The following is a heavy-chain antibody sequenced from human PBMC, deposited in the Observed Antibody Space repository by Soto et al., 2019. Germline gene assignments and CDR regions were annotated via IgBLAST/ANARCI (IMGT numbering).Heavy chain of an antibody. J-gene: IGHJ6*03. CDR2: TYYRSRWYN. Sequence: QVQLQESGPGLVKPSQTLSLTCAISGDSVSSNSAAWIWIRLSPSRGLEWLARTYYRSRWYNDYALSVRSRIPVNPDTYNNQFSLQLTSVPPEDTAVYYCAGTTSHQWYYMDVWGKGTTVTVSS. V-gene: IGHV6-1*01. D-gene: IGHD1-7*01. CDR3: AGTTSHQWYYMDV. CDR1: GDSVSSNSAA.